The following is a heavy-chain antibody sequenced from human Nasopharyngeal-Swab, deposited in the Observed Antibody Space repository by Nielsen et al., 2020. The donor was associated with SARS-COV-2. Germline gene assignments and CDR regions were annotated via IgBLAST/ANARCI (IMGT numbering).Heavy chain of an antibody. CDR1: GFTFSNYW. CDR3: AKDGGLTTFPYYYYYGMDV. V-gene: IGHV3-74*01. J-gene: IGHJ6*02. Sequence: GESLKISCAASGFTFSNYWMHWVRQVPGKGLVWVSRINSDGSSTDYADSVQGRFTISRDNSKNTLYLQMNSLRAEDTAVYYCAKDGGLTTFPYYYYYGMDVWGQGTTVTVSS. CDR2: INSDGSST. D-gene: IGHD4/OR15-4a*01.